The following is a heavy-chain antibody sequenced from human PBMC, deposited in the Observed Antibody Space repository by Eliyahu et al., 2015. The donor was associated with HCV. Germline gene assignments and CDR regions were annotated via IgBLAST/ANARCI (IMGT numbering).Heavy chain of an antibody. V-gene: IGHV1-69*06. CDR1: GGTFSSYA. CDR2: IIPIFGTA. Sequence: EVKKPGSSVKVSCKASGGTFSSYAISWVRQAPGQGLEWMGGIIPIFGTANYAQKFQGRVTITADKSTSTAYMELSSLRSEDTAVYYCARQGYCSSTSCFYYYYYGMDVWGQGTTVTVSS. J-gene: IGHJ6*02. CDR3: ARQGYCSSTSCFYYYYYGMDV. D-gene: IGHD2-2*01.